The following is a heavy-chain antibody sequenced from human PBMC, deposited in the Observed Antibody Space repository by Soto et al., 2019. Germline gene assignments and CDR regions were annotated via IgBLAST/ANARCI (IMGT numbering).Heavy chain of an antibody. CDR2: ISSSSSYI. D-gene: IGHD3-9*01. CDR1: GFTFSSYS. J-gene: IGHJ4*02. Sequence: GGSLRLSCAASGFTFSSYSMNWVRQAPGKGLEWVSSISSSSSYIYYADSVKGLFTISRDNAKNSLYLQMISFRAEDTAVYYCATEGSNYDIVTGFDYWGKGTLV. V-gene: IGHV3-21*01. CDR3: ATEGSNYDIVTGFDY.